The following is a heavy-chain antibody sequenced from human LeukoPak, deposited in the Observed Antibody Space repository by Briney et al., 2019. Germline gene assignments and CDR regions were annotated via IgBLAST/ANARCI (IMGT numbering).Heavy chain of an antibody. CDR2: IWYDGSNK. J-gene: IGHJ4*02. CDR3: ARSGRGYYDSLDH. CDR1: GFTFSSHG. Sequence: GRSLRLSCEASGFTFSSHGMYWVRQAPGKGLEWVALIWYDGSNKYYAGSVKGRFTISRDNPNNTLYLQMNSLRAEDTAVYYCARSGRGYYDSLDHWGQGDLVTVSS. V-gene: IGHV3-33*07. D-gene: IGHD3-22*01.